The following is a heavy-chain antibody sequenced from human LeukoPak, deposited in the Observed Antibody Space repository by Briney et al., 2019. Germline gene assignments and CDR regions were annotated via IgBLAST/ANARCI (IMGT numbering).Heavy chain of an antibody. CDR3: ARDQNYYDATSYYGIDY. D-gene: IGHD3-22*01. CDR1: GYSFTGYY. J-gene: IGHJ4*02. Sequence: ASVKVSCKASGYSFTGYYIHWVRQAPGQGLEWMGWINPNSGATNYAQRFQERVTMTRDTSINTAYMELNRLRSDDTAMYYCARDQNYYDATSYYGIDYWGQGTLVTVSS. V-gene: IGHV1-2*02. CDR2: INPNSGAT.